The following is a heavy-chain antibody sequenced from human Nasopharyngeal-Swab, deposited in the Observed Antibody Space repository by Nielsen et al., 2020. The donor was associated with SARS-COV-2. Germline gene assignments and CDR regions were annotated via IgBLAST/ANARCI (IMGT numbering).Heavy chain of an antibody. CDR3: VRGSYGHYDS. J-gene: IGHJ5*01. CDR1: GFTFRSYT. D-gene: IGHD4-17*01. Sequence: GESLKISFSASGFTFRSYTMNWVRQAPGKGLEWVSSISPTSDYLYYAESVKGRFTISRDNAKNSMFLQMNSLRAEEKAIYYCVRGSYGHYDSWGQGALITVSS. V-gene: IGHV3-21*06. CDR2: ISPTSDYL.